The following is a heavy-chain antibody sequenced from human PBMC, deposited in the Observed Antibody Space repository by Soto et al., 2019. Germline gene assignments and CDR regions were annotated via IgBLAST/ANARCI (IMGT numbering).Heavy chain of an antibody. CDR1: GFSLSTSGVG. CDR3: AHRPSYCSGGSCYSGFDY. J-gene: IGHJ4*02. D-gene: IGHD2-15*01. CDR2: IYWDDDK. V-gene: IGHV2-5*02. Sequence: QITLKESGPPLVKPTQTLTLTCTFSGFSLSTSGVGVGWIRQPPGKALEWLALIYWDDDKRYSPSLKSRLTITNDTSKNPVVLTMTNMDPVHTATYYCAHRPSYCSGGSCYSGFDYWGQGTLVTVSS.